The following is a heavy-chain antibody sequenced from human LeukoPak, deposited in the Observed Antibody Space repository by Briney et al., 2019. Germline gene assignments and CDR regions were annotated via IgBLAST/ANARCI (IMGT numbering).Heavy chain of an antibody. CDR2: INPNSGGT. J-gene: IGHJ3*02. Sequence: ASVKVSCKASGYTFTDYYMHWVRQAPGQGLEWMGWINPNSGGTNYAQKFQGWVTMTRDTSISTAYMELSRLRSDDTAVYYCARRYSSSWYGEAFDIWGQGTMVTVSS. CDR1: GYTFTDYY. D-gene: IGHD6-13*01. CDR3: ARRYSSSWYGEAFDI. V-gene: IGHV1-2*04.